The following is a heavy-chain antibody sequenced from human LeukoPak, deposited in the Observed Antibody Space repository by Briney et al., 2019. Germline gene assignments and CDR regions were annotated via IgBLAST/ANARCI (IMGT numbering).Heavy chain of an antibody. CDR1: GYTFTSYA. Sequence: ASVKVSCKASGYTFTSYAMHWVRQAPGQRLEWMGWINVGNGNTKYSQKFQGRVTITRDTSASTAYMELSSLRSEDTAVYYCARSGWYADLPFWGQGTLVTVSS. V-gene: IGHV1-3*01. CDR2: INVGNGNT. CDR3: ARSGWYADLPF. J-gene: IGHJ4*02. D-gene: IGHD6-19*01.